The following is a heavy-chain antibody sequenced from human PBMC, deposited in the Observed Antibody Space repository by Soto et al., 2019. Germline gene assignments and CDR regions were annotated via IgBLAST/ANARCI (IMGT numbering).Heavy chain of an antibody. CDR3: AKDDYSSSSGMDY. Sequence: EVQLVESGGGLVQPGRSLRLSCAASGFTFDDYAMHWVRQAPGKGLEWVSGINWNSGSIGYADSVKGRFTISRDNAKNSLHLQMNSLRAEDTALYYCAKDDYSSSSGMDYWGQGTLVTVSS. CDR2: INWNSGSI. J-gene: IGHJ4*02. V-gene: IGHV3-9*01. D-gene: IGHD6-6*01. CDR1: GFTFDDYA.